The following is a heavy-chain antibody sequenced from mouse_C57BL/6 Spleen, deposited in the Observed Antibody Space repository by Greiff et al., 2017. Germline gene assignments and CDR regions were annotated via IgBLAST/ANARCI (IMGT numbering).Heavy chain of an antibody. CDR2: IYPGSGNT. J-gene: IGHJ2*01. CDR3: ARWNYGNLDY. Sequence: VQLQQSGAELVRPGASVKLSCKASGYTFTDYYINWVKQRPGQGLEWIARIYPGSGNTYYNEKFKGKATLTAEKSSSTAYMQLSSLTSEDSAVYCCARWNYGNLDYWGQGTTLTVSS. CDR1: GYTFTDYY. V-gene: IGHV1-76*01. D-gene: IGHD2-1*01.